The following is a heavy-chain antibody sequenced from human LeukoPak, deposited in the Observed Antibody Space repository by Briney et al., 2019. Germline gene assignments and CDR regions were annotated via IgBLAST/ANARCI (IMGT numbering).Heavy chain of an antibody. CDR2: ISATGGT. J-gene: IGHJ4*02. CDR1: GFDFKIYG. V-gene: IGHV3-23*01. CDR3: ASYDFWSGYYNAFDY. D-gene: IGHD3-3*01. Sequence: GGSLRLSCAASGFDFKIYGITWVRQAPGKGLEWVAFISATGGTSYADSVKGRFTISRDNSKNTLYLQMNSLRAEDTAVYYCASYDFWSGYYNAFDYWGQGTLVTVSS.